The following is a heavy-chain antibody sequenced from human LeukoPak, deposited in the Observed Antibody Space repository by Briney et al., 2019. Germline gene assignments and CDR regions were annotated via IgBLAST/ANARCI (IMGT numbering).Heavy chain of an antibody. CDR1: GGSFSGYY. J-gene: IGHJ6*02. V-gene: IGHV4-34*01. Sequence: SETLSLTCAVYGGSFSGYYWSWIRQPPGKGLEWIGEINHSGSTNYNPSLKSRVTISVDTSKNQFSLKLSSVTAADTAVYYCARNIVGAEYYYYGMDVWGQGTTVTVSS. CDR3: ARNIVGAEYYYYGMDV. CDR2: INHSGST. D-gene: IGHD1-26*01.